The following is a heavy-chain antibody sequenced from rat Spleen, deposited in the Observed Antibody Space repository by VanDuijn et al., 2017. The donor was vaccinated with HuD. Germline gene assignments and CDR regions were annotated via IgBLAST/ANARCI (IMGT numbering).Heavy chain of an antibody. V-gene: IGHV5-31*01. CDR1: GFTFNNYW. D-gene: IGHD4-3*01. CDR2: ITNASGRT. CDR3: ARLVGDYFDY. Sequence: EVQLVESGGGLVQPGGSLKLSCVASGFTFNNYWMTWIRQVPGKGLEWVASITNASGRTYYPDSVKGRFTVSRDTAQNILYLQMNSLRSEETATYYCARLVGDYFDYWGQGVMVTVSS. J-gene: IGHJ2*01.